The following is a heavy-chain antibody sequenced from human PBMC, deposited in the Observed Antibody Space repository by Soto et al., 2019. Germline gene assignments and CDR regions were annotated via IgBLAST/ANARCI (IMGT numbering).Heavy chain of an antibody. Sequence: LSLTCTVSGGSIISYYWSWIRQPPGKGLEWIGYIYYSGSTNYNPSLKSRVTISVDTSKNQFSLQLSSVTAADTAVYYCARLYDYGDPSSFDYWGQGTLVTVSS. CDR2: IYYSGST. CDR3: ARLYDYGDPSSFDY. J-gene: IGHJ4*02. D-gene: IGHD4-17*01. CDR1: GGSIISYY. V-gene: IGHV4-59*08.